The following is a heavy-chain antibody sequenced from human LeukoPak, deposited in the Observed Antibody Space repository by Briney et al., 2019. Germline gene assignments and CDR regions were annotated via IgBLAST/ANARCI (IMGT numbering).Heavy chain of an antibody. CDR1: GFTFSSYW. D-gene: IGHD3-9*01. CDR3: AKDLLTAYHTYYYYYMDV. CDR2: IKQDGSEK. Sequence: GGSLRLSCAASGFTFSSYWMSWVRQAPGKGLEWVANIKQDGSEKYYVDSVKGRFTISRDNSKNTLYLQMNTLRADDTAVYYCAKDLLTAYHTYYYYYMDVWGKGTTVTVSS. V-gene: IGHV3-7*01. J-gene: IGHJ6*03.